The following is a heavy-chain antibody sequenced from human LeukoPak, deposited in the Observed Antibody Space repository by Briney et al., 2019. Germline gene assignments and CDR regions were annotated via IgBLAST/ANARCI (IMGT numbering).Heavy chain of an antibody. Sequence: SETLSLTCTVSGGSISSYYWSWIRQPAGKGLEWIGRIYTSGSTNYNPSLKNRVTMSVDTSKNQFSLKLSSVTAADTAVYYCASLGGYCNSTSCYDVDYWGQGTLVTVSS. V-gene: IGHV4-4*07. J-gene: IGHJ4*02. CDR1: GGSISSYY. CDR2: IYTSGST. CDR3: ASLGGYCNSTSCYDVDY. D-gene: IGHD2-2*01.